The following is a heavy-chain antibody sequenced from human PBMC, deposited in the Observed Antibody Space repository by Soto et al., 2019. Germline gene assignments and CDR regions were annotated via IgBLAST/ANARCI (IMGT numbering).Heavy chain of an antibody. D-gene: IGHD1-1*01. CDR3: ARDDEYADNGLDY. CDR1: GFLFSRFG. Sequence: QVQLVESGGGVVQPGTSLRLSCAASGFLFSRFGMHWVRQAPGQGLEWVAVIVDHGGRKDYADSVRGRFTISRDYSRKTLFLEMSSLRVEDTAIYYCARDDEYADNGLDYWGQGTLVNVSS. CDR2: IVDHGGRK. J-gene: IGHJ4*02. V-gene: IGHV3-33*01.